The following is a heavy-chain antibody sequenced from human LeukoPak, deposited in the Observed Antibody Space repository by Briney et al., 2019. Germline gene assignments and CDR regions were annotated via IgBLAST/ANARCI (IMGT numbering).Heavy chain of an antibody. CDR3: AKDVFVSASFNVDY. D-gene: IGHD2-2*01. J-gene: IGHJ4*02. Sequence: GGSLRLSCAASGFTFSSYAMSWVRQAPGEGLEWVSSISGSGGSKYYADSVRGRVTISRDYSKNTLYLHMNSLRAEDTAVYYCAKDVFVSASFNVDYWGQGTLVTVSS. V-gene: IGHV3-23*01. CDR2: ISGSGGSK. CDR1: GFTFSSYA.